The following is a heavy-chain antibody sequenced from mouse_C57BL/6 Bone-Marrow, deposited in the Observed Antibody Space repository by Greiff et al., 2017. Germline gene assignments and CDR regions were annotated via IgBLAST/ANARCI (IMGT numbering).Heavy chain of an antibody. J-gene: IGHJ2*01. D-gene: IGHD1-1*01. CDR3: TPLYYYGSSYDY. CDR1: GFNIKDDY. Sequence: VQLQQSGAELVRPGASVKLSCTASGFNIKDDYMHWVKQRPEQGLEWIGWIDPENGDTEYASKFQGKATITADTSSNTAYLQLSSLTSEDTAVDYCTPLYYYGSSYDYWGQGTTLTVSS. CDR2: IDPENGDT. V-gene: IGHV14-4*01.